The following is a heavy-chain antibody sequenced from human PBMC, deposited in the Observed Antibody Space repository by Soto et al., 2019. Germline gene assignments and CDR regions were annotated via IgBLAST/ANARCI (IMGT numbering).Heavy chain of an antibody. D-gene: IGHD5-12*01. CDR1: GFTFSSYG. V-gene: IGHV3-30*18. CDR3: AKDRGSSGYDGGWFDP. Sequence: QVQLVESGGGVVQPGRSLRLSCAASGFTFSSYGMHWVRQAPGKGLEWVAVITDDGSNTYYADSVKGRVTISRDNSKNTLELQMTSLRAEETAVYYCAKDRGSSGYDGGWFDPRGQGTLVTVSS. CDR2: ITDDGSNT. J-gene: IGHJ5*02.